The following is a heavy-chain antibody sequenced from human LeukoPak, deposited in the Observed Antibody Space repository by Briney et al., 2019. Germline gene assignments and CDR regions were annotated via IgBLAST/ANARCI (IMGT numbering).Heavy chain of an antibody. Sequence: ASVKVSCEASGYTFTSYGISWVREAPGQGVEWMGWTSAYNGNTNYAQKLQGRVTMTTDTSTSTANMELRSLRSDDTAVYYCARHTKRYCSSTSCSNFDYWGQGTLVTVSS. J-gene: IGHJ4*02. CDR1: GYTFTSYG. V-gene: IGHV1-18*01. CDR2: TSAYNGNT. CDR3: ARHTKRYCSSTSCSNFDY. D-gene: IGHD2-2*01.